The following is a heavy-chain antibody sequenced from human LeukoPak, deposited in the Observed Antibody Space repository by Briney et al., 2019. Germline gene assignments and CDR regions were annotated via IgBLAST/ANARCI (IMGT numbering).Heavy chain of an antibody. J-gene: IGHJ4*02. CDR3: ARGPASNFAWLLWFDY. CDR1: GFTVSRNY. D-gene: IGHD3-9*01. V-gene: IGHV3-66*01. Sequence: GGSLRLSCAASGFTVSRNYMSWVRQAPGKGLEGVAVIYSGGSTYYSDSVKGRFTISRDNSKNTLYLQMNSLRAEDTAVYYCARGPASNFAWLLWFDYWGQGTLVTVSS. CDR2: IYSGGST.